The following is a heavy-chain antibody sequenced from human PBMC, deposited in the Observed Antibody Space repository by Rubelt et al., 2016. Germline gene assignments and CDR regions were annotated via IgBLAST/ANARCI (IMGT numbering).Heavy chain of an antibody. CDR2: ITPNSGAT. Sequence: QVQLVQSGAEVKKPGASVKVSCKASGYTFTSYYMHWVRQAPGQGLEWVGRITPNSGATNYAQKFQDRGTMTRDTSISTAYMEVRRLRSGDTAVYYCVRESGYKYGDYWGQGSLVTVSS. D-gene: IGHD5-24*01. CDR1: GYTFTSYY. V-gene: IGHV1-2*06. CDR3: VRESGYKYGDY. J-gene: IGHJ4*02.